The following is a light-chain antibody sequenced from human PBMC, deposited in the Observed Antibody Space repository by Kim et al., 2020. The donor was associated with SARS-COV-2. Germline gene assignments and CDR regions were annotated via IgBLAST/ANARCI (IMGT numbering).Light chain of an antibody. CDR3: QQSGEG. CDR1: QSISSSY. CDR2: GAS. J-gene: IGKJ2*03. V-gene: IGKV3-20*01. Sequence: EIVLTQSPGTLSLSPGERATLSCRASQSISSSYLAWYQQKPGQAPRLLVYGASTRATGIPDRFGGSGSGTDFTLTISRLEPEDFAVYYCQQSGEGFGQGTKLEI.